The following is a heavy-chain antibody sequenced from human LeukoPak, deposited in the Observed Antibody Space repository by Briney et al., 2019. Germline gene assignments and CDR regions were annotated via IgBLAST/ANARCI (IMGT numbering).Heavy chain of an antibody. D-gene: IGHD2-2*01. Sequence: GGSLRLSCAASGFTFSSYEVNWVRHAPGKGLEWVSGISGSGGSTYYADSVKGRFTISRDNTKNTLYLQMNSLRAEDTAVYYCAKDRHAPGRYCSSTSCFPIDSWGQGTLVTVSS. CDR3: AKDRHAPGRYCSSTSCFPIDS. CDR1: GFTFSSYE. CDR2: ISGSGGST. J-gene: IGHJ5*01. V-gene: IGHV3-23*01.